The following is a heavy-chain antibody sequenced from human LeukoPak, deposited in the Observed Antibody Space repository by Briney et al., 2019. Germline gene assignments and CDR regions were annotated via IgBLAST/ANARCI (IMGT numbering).Heavy chain of an antibody. V-gene: IGHV1-69*13. CDR3: ALSELRGQYYFDY. D-gene: IGHD4-17*01. CDR1: GGTFSSYA. J-gene: IGHJ4*02. CDR2: IIPIFGTA. Sequence: GAPVKVSCKASGGTFSSYAISWVRQAPGQGLEWMGGIIPIFGTANYAQKFQGRVTITADESTSTAYMELSSLRSEDTAVYYCALSELRGQYYFDYWGQGTLVTVSS.